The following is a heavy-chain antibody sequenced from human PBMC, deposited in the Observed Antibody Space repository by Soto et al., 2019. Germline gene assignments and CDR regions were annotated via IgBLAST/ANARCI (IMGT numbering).Heavy chain of an antibody. D-gene: IGHD3-3*01. CDR2: ISAYNGNT. CDR3: ARDESVLRFLERFRQPPSNRPFDP. Sequence: RASVKVSCKASGYTLTSYGISWVRQAPGEGLEWMGWISAYNGNTKYAQKLQGRVTMTTDTSTSTAYMELRSLRSDDTAVYYCARDESVLRFLERFRQPPSNRPFDPWGQGTLVPVSS. CDR1: GYTLTSYG. V-gene: IGHV1-18*01. J-gene: IGHJ5*02.